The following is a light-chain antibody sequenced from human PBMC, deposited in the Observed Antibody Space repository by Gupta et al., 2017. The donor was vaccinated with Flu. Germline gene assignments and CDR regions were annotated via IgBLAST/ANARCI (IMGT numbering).Light chain of an antibody. CDR1: SSDIGNYNF. CDR2: DVS. V-gene: IGLV2-14*04. J-gene: IGLJ1*01. Sequence: SVTISCTGTSSDIGNYNFVSWYQQHPGKAPKLLVYDVSIRPSGVSNRFSGSKSGNTASLTISGLQADDEADYYCSSYASSSALVFGTGTKVTVL. CDR3: SSYASSSALV.